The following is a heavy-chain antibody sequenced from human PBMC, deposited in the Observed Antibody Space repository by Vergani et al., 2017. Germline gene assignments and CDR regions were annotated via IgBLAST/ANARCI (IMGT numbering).Heavy chain of an antibody. CDR3: AHSXIAVAGGMDYYYYYYMDV. CDR2: IYWNDDK. CDR1: GFSLSTSGVG. V-gene: IGHV2-5*01. D-gene: IGHD6-19*01. Sequence: QITLKESGPTLVKPTQTLTLTCTFSGFSLSTSGVGVGWIRQPPGKALEWLALIYWNDDKRYSPSLKSRLTITKDTSKNQVVLTMTNMDPVDTATYYCAHSXIAVAGGMDYYYYYYMDVWGKGTTVTVSS. J-gene: IGHJ6*03.